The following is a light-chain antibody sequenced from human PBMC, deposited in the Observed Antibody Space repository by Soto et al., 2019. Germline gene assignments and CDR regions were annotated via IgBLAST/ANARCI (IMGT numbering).Light chain of an antibody. CDR3: QSYDRSLSGSL. Sequence: QSALTQPPSVSGAPGQRVTISCTGSSSNIGAGYDVNWYQQLPGTAPKLLIYGNSNRPSGVPDRFSGSKSGTSASLAITGLQAEDEADYYCQSYDRSLSGSLFGGGTKLTVL. CDR2: GNS. V-gene: IGLV1-40*01. CDR1: SSNIGAGYD. J-gene: IGLJ2*01.